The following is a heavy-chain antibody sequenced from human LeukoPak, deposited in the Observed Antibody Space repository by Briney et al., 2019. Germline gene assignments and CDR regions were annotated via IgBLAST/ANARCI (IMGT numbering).Heavy chain of an antibody. V-gene: IGHV7-4-1*02. J-gene: IGHJ4*02. CDR1: GYTFTSYA. CDR3: ARDYREGSSWWGDFDY. D-gene: IGHD6-13*01. CDR2: INTNTGNP. Sequence: ASVNVSCKASGYTFTSYAMNWVRQAPGQGLEWMGWINTNTGNPTYAQGFTGRFVFSLDTAVSTAYLQISSLKAEDTAVYYCARDYREGSSWWGDFDYWGQGTLVTVSS.